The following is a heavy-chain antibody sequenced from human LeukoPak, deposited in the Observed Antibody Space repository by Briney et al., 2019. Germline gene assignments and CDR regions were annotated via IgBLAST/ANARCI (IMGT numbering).Heavy chain of an antibody. CDR1: GFTFSNYG. CDR2: IWYDGSDK. CDR3: ARPVVLGAYLRGAYYFDS. V-gene: IGHV3-33*01. Sequence: PGGSLRLPCAASGFTFSNYGMHWVRQAPGKGLEWVAVIWYDGSDKYHADSVKGRFTISRDNSKNTLYLQMNSLRVEDTAVYYCARPVVLGAYLRGAYYFDSWGQGTLVTVSS. J-gene: IGHJ4*02. D-gene: IGHD3-16*01.